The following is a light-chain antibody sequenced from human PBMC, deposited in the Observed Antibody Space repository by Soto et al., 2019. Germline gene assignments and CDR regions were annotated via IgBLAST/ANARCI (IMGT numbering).Light chain of an antibody. Sequence: IQMTQSPSTLSVSVGDRVTITCRASQTISSWLDWYQQKTGKAPKLLIYKASTLKSGVPSRLRGSGDGTELTITISSMQNDDFETYYCQHYNSYSEAFGQGTKVDIK. J-gene: IGKJ1*01. CDR2: KAS. CDR3: QHYNSYSEA. CDR1: QTISSW. V-gene: IGKV1-5*03.